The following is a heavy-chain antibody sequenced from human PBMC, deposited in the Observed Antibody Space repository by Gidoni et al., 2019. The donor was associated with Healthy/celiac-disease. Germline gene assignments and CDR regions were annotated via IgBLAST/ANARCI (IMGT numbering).Heavy chain of an antibody. CDR1: EFTLSVTS. V-gene: IGHV3-21*01. CDR2: ISSSSSYI. CDR3: ARFSRPRITMVRGGTDY. J-gene: IGHJ4*02. D-gene: IGHD3-10*01. Sequence: EVQLVESGGGLVKPGASLRLSCAASEFTLSVTSKNWVRQAPGKGLEWVSSISSSSSYIYYADSVKGRFTISRDNAKNSLYLQMNSLRAEDTAVYYCARFSRPRITMVRGGTDYWGQGTLVTVSS.